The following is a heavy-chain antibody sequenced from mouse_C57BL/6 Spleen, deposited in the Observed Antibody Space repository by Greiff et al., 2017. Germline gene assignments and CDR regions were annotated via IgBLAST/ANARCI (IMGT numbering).Heavy chain of an antibody. CDR3: ALDSSGYEFAY. CDR2: IYPVSGET. CDR1: GYTFTDHI. V-gene: IGHV1-11*01. J-gene: IGHJ3*01. Sequence: QVQLKQSGAELASPGASVTLSCKASGYTFTDHIMNWVKKRPGQGLEWIGRIYPVSGETNYNQKFMGKATFSVDRSSSTVYMVLNSLTSEDPAVYYCALDSSGYEFAYWGQGTLVTVSA. D-gene: IGHD3-2*02.